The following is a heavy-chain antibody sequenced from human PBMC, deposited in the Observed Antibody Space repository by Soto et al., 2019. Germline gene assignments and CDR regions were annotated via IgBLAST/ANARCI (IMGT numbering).Heavy chain of an antibody. D-gene: IGHD3-22*01. CDR3: AKDLGTYYYDSSGYYYPQFITYYYYYGMDV. Sequence: PGGSLRLSCAASGFTFSSYGMHWVRQAPGKGLEWVAVISYDGSNKYYAEYVKGRFTISRDNSKNTLYLQMKSLRAEDTAVYYCAKDLGTYYYDSSGYYYPQFITYYYYYGMDVWGQGTTVTVSS. V-gene: IGHV3-30*18. CDR2: ISYDGSNK. J-gene: IGHJ6*02. CDR1: GFTFSSYG.